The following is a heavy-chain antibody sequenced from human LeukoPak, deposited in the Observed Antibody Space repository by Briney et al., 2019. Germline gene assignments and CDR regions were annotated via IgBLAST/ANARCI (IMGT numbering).Heavy chain of an antibody. CDR1: GGSISSNY. Sequence: PSETLSLTCTVSGGSISSNYWSWIRQPPGKGLEWIGYIYYSGSTNYNPSLKSRVTISVDTSKNQFSLKLSSVTAADTAVYYCARDRYSYGLFDYWGQGTLVTVSS. D-gene: IGHD5-18*01. CDR3: ARDRYSYGLFDY. V-gene: IGHV4-59*01. J-gene: IGHJ4*02. CDR2: IYYSGST.